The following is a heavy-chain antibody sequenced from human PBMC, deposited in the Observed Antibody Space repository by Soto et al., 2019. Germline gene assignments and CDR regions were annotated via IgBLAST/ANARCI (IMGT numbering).Heavy chain of an antibody. Sequence: PGGSLRLSCAASGFTFSDYYMSWIRQAPGKGLEWVSYISSSGSTIYYADSVKGRFTISRDNAKNSLYLQMNSLRAKDTAVYYCARDFYYYDSSGPYWGQGTLVTVSS. CDR2: ISSSGSTI. V-gene: IGHV3-11*01. D-gene: IGHD3-22*01. J-gene: IGHJ4*02. CDR3: ARDFYYYDSSGPY. CDR1: GFTFSDYY.